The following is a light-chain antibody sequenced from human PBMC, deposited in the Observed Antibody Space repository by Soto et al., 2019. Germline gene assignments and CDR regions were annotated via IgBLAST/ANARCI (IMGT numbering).Light chain of an antibody. V-gene: IGKV1-5*03. CDR3: QHYNSYPEA. CDR1: QTISSW. CDR2: KAS. J-gene: IGKJ1*01. Sequence: DIQKTQSPSTLSGSVGDRVTITCRASQTISSWLAWYQPKPGKAPKLLIYKASTLKSGVPSRFSGSGSGTEFTLTISSLQPDDFATYYCQHYNSYPEAFGQGTKVDIK.